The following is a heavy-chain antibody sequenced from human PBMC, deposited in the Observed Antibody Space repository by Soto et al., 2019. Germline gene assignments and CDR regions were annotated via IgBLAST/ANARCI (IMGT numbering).Heavy chain of an antibody. CDR3: SRDVVVGAKALNY. CDR2: IKEDGSAK. D-gene: IGHD2-15*01. V-gene: IGHV3-7*01. J-gene: IGHJ4*02. Sequence: PGWALRLSWEGSGGSVSNYGRTWGRQDPGKGLEWVANIKEDGSAKHNVDSVKGRFTISRDNAKNSLYLQMNSLRVEDTDVYFCSRDVVVGAKALNYWGQGALVTVSS. CDR1: GGSVSNYG.